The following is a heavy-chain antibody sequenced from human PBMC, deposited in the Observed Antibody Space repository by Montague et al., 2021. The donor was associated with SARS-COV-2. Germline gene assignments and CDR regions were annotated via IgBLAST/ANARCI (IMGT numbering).Heavy chain of an antibody. D-gene: IGHD3-9*01. J-gene: IGHJ4*02. CDR1: GFNFISYD. Sequence: SLRLSCAASGFNFISYDMNWVRQAPGKGLEWVSSISSSSTYIHYADSVKGRVTISRDNAKNLVFLQMNSLRAEDTAVYYCARDYTNFDAFDIWGQGTLVSVSS. CDR2: ISSSSTYI. V-gene: IGHV3-21*01. CDR3: ARDYTNFDAFDI.